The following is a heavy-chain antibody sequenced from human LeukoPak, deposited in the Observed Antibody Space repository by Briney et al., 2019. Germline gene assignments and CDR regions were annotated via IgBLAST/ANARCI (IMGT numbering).Heavy chain of an antibody. CDR1: GFPFSDYS. J-gene: IGHJ2*01. CDR3: VRDLVRGVHPVFYFDL. V-gene: IGHV3-21*01. CDR2: ISSSGDYI. Sequence: GGSLRLSCAASGFPFSDYSMNWVLQAPGKGLEWLSSISSSGDYIYSADSVKGRFTISRDNAKNSLYLQMTNLSAEDTAVYFCVRDLVRGVHPVFYFDLWGRGTLVTVSS. D-gene: IGHD3-10*01.